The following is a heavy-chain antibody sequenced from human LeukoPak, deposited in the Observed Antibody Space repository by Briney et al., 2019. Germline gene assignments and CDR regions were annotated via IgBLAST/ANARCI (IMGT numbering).Heavy chain of an antibody. CDR3: TTRHSGSWFGALDI. CDR2: FDPEDGDA. D-gene: IGHD1-26*01. CDR1: GYTLTELS. V-gene: IGHV1-24*01. J-gene: IGHJ3*02. Sequence: GASVKVSCKVSGYTLTELSIHWVRQAPGKGLEWMGGFDPEDGDAIYAQSFQGRVTMTEDTSTDTPYMELRSLRSEDTAVYYCTTRHSGSWFGALDIWGQGTMVTVSS.